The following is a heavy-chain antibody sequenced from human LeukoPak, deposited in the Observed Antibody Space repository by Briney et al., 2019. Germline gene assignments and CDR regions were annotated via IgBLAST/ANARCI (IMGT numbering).Heavy chain of an antibody. V-gene: IGHV3-30*02. CDR1: GLTFSSYG. J-gene: IGHJ3*01. CDR3: AKEAGLCDV. CDR2: IRSDGSKE. Sequence: GGSLRLSCAASGLTFSSYGMHWVRQAPGKGLEWVAYIRSDGSKEYHADSVKGRFIISRDNSKKILYLQMNSLRAEDTAMYYCAKEAGLCDVWGQGAMVTVSS.